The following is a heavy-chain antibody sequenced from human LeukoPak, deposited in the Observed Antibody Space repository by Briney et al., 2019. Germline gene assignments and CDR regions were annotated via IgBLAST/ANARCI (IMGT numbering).Heavy chain of an antibody. D-gene: IGHD5-18*01. CDR1: GGSISSSSYY. Sequence: PSETLSLTCTVSGGSISSSSYYWGWIRQPPGKGLEWIGSIYYSGSTYYNPSLKSRVTISVDTSKNQFSLKLSSVTAADTAVYYCATHDRRYSYGEDDYWGQGTLVTVSS. CDR3: ATHDRRYSYGEDDY. J-gene: IGHJ4*02. CDR2: IYYSGST. V-gene: IGHV4-39*07.